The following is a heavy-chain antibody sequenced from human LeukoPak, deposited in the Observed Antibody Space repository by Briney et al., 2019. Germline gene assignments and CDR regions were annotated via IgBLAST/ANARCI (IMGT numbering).Heavy chain of an antibody. J-gene: IGHJ1*01. V-gene: IGHV1-18*01. CDR1: GYTFTSYG. Sequence: SVKVSCKASGYTFTSYGISWVRQAPGQGLEWLGWIRADNGDTRFAQKFQGRFTMTTDTSTSTAHMELRSLRSDDTAVYYCARDWPTVIADFWGQGTLVTVSS. CDR3: ARDWPTVIADF. D-gene: IGHD4-11*01. CDR2: IRADNGDT.